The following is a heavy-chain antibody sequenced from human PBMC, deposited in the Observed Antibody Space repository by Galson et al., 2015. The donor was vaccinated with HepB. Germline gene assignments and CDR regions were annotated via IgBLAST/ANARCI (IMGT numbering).Heavy chain of an antibody. D-gene: IGHD3-10*01. CDR3: ARDRSLGTYYFDS. CDR2: INAGNGNT. J-gene: IGHJ4*01. CDR1: GYTFTRHT. V-gene: IGHV1-3*01. Sequence: VKVSCKATGYTFTRHTIHWVRQAPGQRLEWLGWINAGNGNTKFSQKFHDRVTFIRDTSASTAYMELGSLRSEDTAVYYYARDRSLGTYYFDSWGQGTLVTVSS.